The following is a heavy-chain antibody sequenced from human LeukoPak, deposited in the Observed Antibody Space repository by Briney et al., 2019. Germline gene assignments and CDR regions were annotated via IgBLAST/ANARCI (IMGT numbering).Heavy chain of an antibody. CDR2: INHSGST. CDR3: AKHPGDFTGIVNYYYMDV. CDR1: GGSFSGYY. D-gene: IGHD1-26*01. Sequence: SETLSLTCAVYGGSFSGYYWSWIRQPPGKGLEWIGEINHSGSTNYNPSRKSRVTISVDTSKNQFSLKLSSVTAADTAVYYCAKHPGDFTGIVNYYYMDVWGKGTTVTVSS. J-gene: IGHJ6*03. V-gene: IGHV4-34*01.